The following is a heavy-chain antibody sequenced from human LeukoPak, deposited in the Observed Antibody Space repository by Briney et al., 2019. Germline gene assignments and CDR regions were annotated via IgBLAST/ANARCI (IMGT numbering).Heavy chain of an antibody. CDR1: GYTFTSYG. J-gene: IGHJ6*04. CDR3: ARKPFWGGYPPYYGMEV. D-gene: IGHD3-3*01. V-gene: IGHV1-18*01. CDR2: ISAYNGNT. Sequence: ASVKVSCKASGYTFTSYGISWVRQAPGQGLEWMGWISAYNGNTNYAQKLQGRVTMTTDTSTSTAYMELRSLRSDDTAVYYCARKPFWGGYPPYYGMEVWGKGPRSPSPQ.